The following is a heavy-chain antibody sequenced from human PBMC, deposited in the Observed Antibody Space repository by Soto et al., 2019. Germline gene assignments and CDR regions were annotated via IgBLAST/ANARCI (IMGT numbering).Heavy chain of an antibody. CDR2: TYYRSKWYN. Sequence: PSQTLSLTCAISGDSVSSNSAAWNWIRQSPSRGLEWLGRTYYRSKWYNDYAVSVKSRITINPDTSKNQFSLQLNSVTPEDTAVYYCARDLSIKYYDFWSGYPIGYYYMDVWGKGTTVTVSS. CDR1: GDSVSSNSAA. D-gene: IGHD3-3*01. CDR3: ARDLSIKYYDFWSGYPIGYYYMDV. J-gene: IGHJ6*03. V-gene: IGHV6-1*01.